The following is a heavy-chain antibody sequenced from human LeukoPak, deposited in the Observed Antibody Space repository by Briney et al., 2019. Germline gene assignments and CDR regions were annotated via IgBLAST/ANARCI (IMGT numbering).Heavy chain of an antibody. Sequence: ASVKVSCKASGYTFTSHGISWVRQAPGQGLEWMGWISAYNGNTNYAQKLQGRVTMTTDTSTSTAYMELRSLRSDDTAVYYCARLLHSIVATYGFDYWGQGTLVTVSS. CDR1: GYTFTSHG. D-gene: IGHD5-12*01. CDR3: ARLLHSIVATYGFDY. CDR2: ISAYNGNT. J-gene: IGHJ4*02. V-gene: IGHV1-18*01.